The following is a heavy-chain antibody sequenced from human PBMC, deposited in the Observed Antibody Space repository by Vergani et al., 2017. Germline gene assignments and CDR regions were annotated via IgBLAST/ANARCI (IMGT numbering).Heavy chain of an antibody. J-gene: IGHJ4*03. CDR1: GFTFSSYA. Sequence: EVQLVESGGGLVQPGRSLRLSCAASGFTFSSYAMSWVRQAPGKGLEWVSAISGSGGSTYYADSVKGRFTISRDNSKNTLYLQMNSLRAEDTAVYYCAKGGGGKVVVIHPHFDYWGQGTTVTVSS. CDR3: AKGGGGKVVVIHPHFDY. D-gene: IGHD3-22*01. CDR2: ISGSGGST. V-gene: IGHV3-23*04.